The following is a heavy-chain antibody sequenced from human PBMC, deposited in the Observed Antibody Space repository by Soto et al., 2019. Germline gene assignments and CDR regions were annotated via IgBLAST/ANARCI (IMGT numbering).Heavy chain of an antibody. V-gene: IGHV3-33*01. CDR1: GFTFSNYG. CDR2: IWYDGSNE. D-gene: IGHD3-10*01. Sequence: QVQLVESGGGVVQPGRSLRLSCAASGFTFSNYGMHWVRQAPGKGLEWVAVIWYDGSNENYADSVKGRLTISRDNSKNTLYLQMNSPRAEDTAVYYCARVQGRWYGSGSYQGMDVWGQGTTVTVS. J-gene: IGHJ6*02. CDR3: ARVQGRWYGSGSYQGMDV.